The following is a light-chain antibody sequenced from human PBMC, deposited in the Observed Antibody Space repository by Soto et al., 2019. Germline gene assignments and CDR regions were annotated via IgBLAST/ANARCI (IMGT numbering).Light chain of an antibody. CDR1: QSLLHSNGYNY. Sequence: DIVMTQSPLSLPVTPGEPASISCRSSQSLLHSNGYNYLGWYLQKPGQSPQLLIYLGSNRASGVPDMFSGSGSGTDFTLKISRVEAEDVGVYYCMQALQTPWTFGQGTKVEIK. V-gene: IGKV2-28*01. CDR2: LGS. J-gene: IGKJ1*01. CDR3: MQALQTPWT.